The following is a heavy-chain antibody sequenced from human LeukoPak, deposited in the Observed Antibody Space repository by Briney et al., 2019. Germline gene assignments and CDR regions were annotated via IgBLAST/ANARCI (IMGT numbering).Heavy chain of an antibody. Sequence: PSETLSLTCTVSGGSISSYYWSWIRQPAGKGLEWIGRIYTSGSTNYNPSLKSRVTISVDTSKNQFSLKLSSVTAADTAVYYCARARRWNAAVEGWWFDPWGQGTLVTVSS. CDR1: GGSISSYY. V-gene: IGHV4-4*07. J-gene: IGHJ5*02. CDR2: IYTSGST. CDR3: ARARRWNAAVEGWWFDP. D-gene: IGHD1-1*01.